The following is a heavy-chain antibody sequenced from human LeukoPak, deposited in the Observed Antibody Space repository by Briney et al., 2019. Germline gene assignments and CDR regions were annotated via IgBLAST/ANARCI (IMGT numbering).Heavy chain of an antibody. D-gene: IGHD3-22*01. CDR1: GVSISSYY. Sequence: SETLSLTCTVSGVSISSYYWSWIRQPPGKGLEWIGYIYYSENTNYNSSLKSRVTISEDTSKNQFSLNLTSVTAADTDVYYCAGGNFYDSSGHPYHFHYWGQGTLVTVPS. V-gene: IGHV4-59*01. CDR3: AGGNFYDSSGHPYHFHY. J-gene: IGHJ4*02. CDR2: IYYSENT.